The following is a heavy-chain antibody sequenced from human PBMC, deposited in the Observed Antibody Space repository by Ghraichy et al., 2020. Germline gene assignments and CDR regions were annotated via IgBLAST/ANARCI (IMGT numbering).Heavy chain of an antibody. V-gene: IGHV1-2*02. CDR1: GYTFTGYY. CDR3: ARGGYYNFWSGYWYYFDY. CDR2: INPNSGGT. J-gene: IGHJ4*02. D-gene: IGHD3-3*01. Sequence: ASVKVSCKASGYTFTGYYMDWVRQAPGQGLEWMGWINPNSGGTNYAQKFQGRVTMTRDTSISTAYMELSRLRSDDTAVYYCARGGYYNFWSGYWYYFDYWGQGTLVTVSS.